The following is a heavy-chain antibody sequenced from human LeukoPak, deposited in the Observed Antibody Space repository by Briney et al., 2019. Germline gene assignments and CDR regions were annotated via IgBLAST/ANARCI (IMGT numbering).Heavy chain of an antibody. V-gene: IGHV3-23*01. CDR2: ISGSGGST. CDR3: ARCPDPALLWFGELGAQCY. CDR1: GFTFSNYA. Sequence: PGGSLRLSCAASGFTFSNYAMNWVRQAPGKGLEWVSGISGSGGSTYYADSVKGRFTISRDNSKNTLYLQMNSLRAEDTAVYYCARCPDPALLWFGELGAQCYWGQGTLVTVSS. D-gene: IGHD3-10*01. J-gene: IGHJ4*02.